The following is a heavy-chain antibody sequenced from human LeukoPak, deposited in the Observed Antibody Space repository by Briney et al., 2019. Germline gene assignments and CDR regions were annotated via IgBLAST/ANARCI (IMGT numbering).Heavy chain of an antibody. CDR1: GFTFSSYW. D-gene: IGHD1-26*01. CDR3: ARDTLLGSAHAFDI. V-gene: IGHV3-7*01. CDR2: IKQEGSEK. Sequence: GGSLRLSCAASGFTFSSYWMSWVRQAPGKGLEWVANIKQEGSEKYYVDSVKGRFPISRDNAKNSLYLQMNSLRAEDTAVYYCARDTLLGSAHAFDIWGQGTMVTVSS. J-gene: IGHJ3*02.